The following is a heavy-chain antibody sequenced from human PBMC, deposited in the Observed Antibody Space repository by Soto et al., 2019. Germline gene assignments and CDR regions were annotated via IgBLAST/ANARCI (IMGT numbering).Heavy chain of an antibody. CDR3: ARVPFGSNGVTYFDY. CDR1: GGSISSGGYY. D-gene: IGHD1-26*01. CDR2: IYYSGST. J-gene: IGHJ4*02. V-gene: IGHV4-31*03. Sequence: PSETLSLTCTVSGGSISSGGYYWSWIRRHPGKGLEWIGYIYYSGSTYYNPSLKSRVTISVDTSKNQFSLKLTSVTAADTAVYYCARVPFGSNGVTYFDYWGQGTLVTVS.